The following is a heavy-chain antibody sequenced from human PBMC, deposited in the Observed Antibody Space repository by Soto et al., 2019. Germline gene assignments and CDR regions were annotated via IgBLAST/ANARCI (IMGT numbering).Heavy chain of an antibody. J-gene: IGHJ4*02. CDR1: GYTFISYD. CDR2: MNPNSGNT. D-gene: IGHD1-26*01. V-gene: IGHV1-8*01. Sequence: EASVKVSCKGSGYTFISYDINWVRQATGQGLEWMGWMNPNSGNTGYAQKFQGRVTMTRNTSISTAYMELSSLRSEDTAVYYCARGHIVGARPGNYWGQGTLVTVSS. CDR3: ARGHIVGARPGNY.